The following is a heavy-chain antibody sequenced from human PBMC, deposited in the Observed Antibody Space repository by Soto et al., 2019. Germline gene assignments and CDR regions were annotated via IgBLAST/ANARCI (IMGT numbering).Heavy chain of an antibody. CDR3: ARHNGPLYVGYYSDMDV. CDR1: GGSISSSSYY. D-gene: IGHD3-16*01. J-gene: IGHJ6*02. Sequence: QLQLQESGPGLVKPSETLSLTCTVSGGSISSSSYYWGWIRQPPGKGLEWIGSIYYSGYTYYNPSLQSGVTISVDPSRNQFSLKLSSVTAADPAVYYCARHNGPLYVGYYSDMDVWGQGTTVTVSS. CDR2: IYYSGYT. V-gene: IGHV4-39*01.